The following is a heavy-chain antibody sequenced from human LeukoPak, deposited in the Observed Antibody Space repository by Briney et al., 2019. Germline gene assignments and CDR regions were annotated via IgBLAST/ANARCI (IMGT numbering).Heavy chain of an antibody. CDR1: GFTFSSYA. J-gene: IGHJ4*02. CDR2: ISGSGGST. V-gene: IGHV3-23*01. CDR3: AFGSNWVTSWAYYFDY. Sequence: GGSLRLSCAASGFTFSSYAMSWVRQAPGKGLEWVSAISGSGGSTYYADSVKGRFTISRDNSKNTLYLQMNSLRAEDTAVYYCAFGSNWVTSWAYYFDYWGQGTLVTVSS. D-gene: IGHD4-11*01.